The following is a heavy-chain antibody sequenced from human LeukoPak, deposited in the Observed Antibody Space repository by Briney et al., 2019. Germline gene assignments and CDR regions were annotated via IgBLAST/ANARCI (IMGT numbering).Heavy chain of an antibody. CDR1: GFTFSSYW. Sequence: GRSLRLSCAASGFTFSSYWMSWVRQAPGKGLEWVANIKQDGSEKYYVDSVKGRFTISRDNAKNSLYLQMNSLRAEDTAVYYCARGPDDVVPAATAYYWGQGTLVTVSS. V-gene: IGHV3-7*04. CDR2: IKQDGSEK. D-gene: IGHD2-2*01. J-gene: IGHJ4*02. CDR3: ARGPDDVVPAATAYY.